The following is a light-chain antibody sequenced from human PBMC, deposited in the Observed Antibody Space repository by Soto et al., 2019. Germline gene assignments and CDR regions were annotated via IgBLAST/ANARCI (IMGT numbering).Light chain of an antibody. V-gene: IGKV1-5*01. J-gene: IGKJ2*01. CDR2: DAS. Sequence: DIQMTQSPSTLSASVGDRVTITCRASQSIRPWLAWYQQKPGKAPKLLIYDASTLQSGVPSRFSGSGSGTEFTLTISSLQADDFATYYCQQDNSYPYTFGQGTRLEIK. CDR1: QSIRPW. CDR3: QQDNSYPYT.